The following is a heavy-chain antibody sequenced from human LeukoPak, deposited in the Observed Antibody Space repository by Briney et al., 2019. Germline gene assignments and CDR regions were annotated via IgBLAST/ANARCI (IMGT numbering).Heavy chain of an antibody. CDR1: GFTFSTYG. CDR2: IRYDGSNK. V-gene: IGHV3-30*02. D-gene: IGHD1-26*01. CDR3: SKDLSPMVGSKIFDY. Sequence: PGGSLRLFCAASGFTFSTYGMHWVRQAPGKGLEWVAFIRYDGSNKYYADSVKGRFTISRDNSKNTLYLQMNSLRAEDTAVYSCSKDLSPMVGSKIFDYWGQGTLVTVSS. J-gene: IGHJ4*02.